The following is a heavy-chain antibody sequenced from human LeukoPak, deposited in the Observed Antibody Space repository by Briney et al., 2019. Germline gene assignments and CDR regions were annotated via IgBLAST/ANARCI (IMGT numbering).Heavy chain of an antibody. D-gene: IGHD5-18*01. Sequence: SETLSLTCTASGGYIGSYYWSWIRRPPGKGLEWIGYIYYIGSTNYNPSLKSRVTISVDTSKTQFSLKLSSVTAADTAVYYCARSGYSYGADAFDIWGQGTMVTVSS. V-gene: IGHV4-59*01. CDR2: IYYIGST. J-gene: IGHJ3*02. CDR3: ARSGYSYGADAFDI. CDR1: GGYIGSYY.